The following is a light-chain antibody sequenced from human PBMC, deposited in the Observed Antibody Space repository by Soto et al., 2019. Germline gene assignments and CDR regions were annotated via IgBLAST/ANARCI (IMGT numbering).Light chain of an antibody. V-gene: IGLV1-40*01. CDR1: TSNIGAGYD. J-gene: IGLJ2*01. Sequence: QSVVTQPPSASSTPGQTVTISCSGGTSNIGAGYDVHWYQQLPGTAPKLLIYGNSNRPSGVPDRFSGSKSGTSASLAITGLQAEDEADYYCQSYDSSLSGSVVFGGGTKLTVL. CDR3: QSYDSSLSGSVV. CDR2: GNS.